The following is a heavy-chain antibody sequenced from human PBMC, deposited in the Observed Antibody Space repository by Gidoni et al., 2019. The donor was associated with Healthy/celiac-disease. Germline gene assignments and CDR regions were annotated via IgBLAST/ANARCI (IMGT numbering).Heavy chain of an antibody. CDR3: VKDTSANYDFWSGVAV. D-gene: IGHD3-3*01. Sequence: EVQLVESGGGLVQPGGSLRLSCSASGFTFSSYAMHWVRQAPGKGLEYVSAISSNGGSTYYADSVKGRFTISRDNSKNTLYLQMSSLRAEDTAVYYCVKDTSANYDFWSGVAVWGQGTLVTVSS. CDR1: GFTFSSYA. V-gene: IGHV3-64D*08. CDR2: ISSNGGST. J-gene: IGHJ4*02.